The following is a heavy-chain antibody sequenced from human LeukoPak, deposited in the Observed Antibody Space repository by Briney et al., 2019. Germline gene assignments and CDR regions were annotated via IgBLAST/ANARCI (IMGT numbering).Heavy chain of an antibody. CDR3: ARISAYSGTYY. V-gene: IGHV4-59*08. D-gene: IGHD1-26*01. Sequence: SETLSLTCTVFGGSISSYYWSWIRQPPGKGLEWIGYIYYSGSTNYNPSLKSRVTISVDTSKNQFSLKLSSVTAADTAVYYCARISAYSGTYYWGQGTLVTVSS. J-gene: IGHJ4*02. CDR1: GGSISSYY. CDR2: IYYSGST.